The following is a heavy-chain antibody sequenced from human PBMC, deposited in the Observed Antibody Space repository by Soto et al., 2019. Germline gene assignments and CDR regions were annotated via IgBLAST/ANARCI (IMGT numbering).Heavy chain of an antibody. CDR3: ARHLRSHAFDL. CDR1: GGSISSYY. J-gene: IGHJ2*01. D-gene: IGHD3-16*01. Sequence: QVQLQESGPGLVKPSETLSLTCTVSGGSISSYYWSWIRQPPGKGLEWIGYIYYSGSTNYNPSLKSRVTISVDTSKNQFSLKLSSVTAADTAVYYCARHLRSHAFDLWGRGTLVTVSS. V-gene: IGHV4-59*08. CDR2: IYYSGST.